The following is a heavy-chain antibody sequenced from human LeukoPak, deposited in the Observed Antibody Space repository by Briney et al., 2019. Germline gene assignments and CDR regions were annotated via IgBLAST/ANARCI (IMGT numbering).Heavy chain of an antibody. CDR2: IVVGSGNT. V-gene: IGHV1-58*02. Sequence: SVKVSCKASGFTFSSSVMQWVRQARGQRLAWIGLIVVGSGNTNYAQKFQERVTITRDMSTSTAYMELSSLRSEDTAVYYCAADIVGATGYYFDYWGQGTLITVSS. CDR3: AADIVGATGYYFDY. J-gene: IGHJ4*02. CDR1: GFTFSSSV. D-gene: IGHD1-26*01.